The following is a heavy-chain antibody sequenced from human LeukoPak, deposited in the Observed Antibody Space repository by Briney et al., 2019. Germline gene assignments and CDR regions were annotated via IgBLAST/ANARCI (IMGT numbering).Heavy chain of an antibody. Sequence: NSSETLSLTCSVSGGSISSSSYYWNWIRQPPGKGLEWVGSIYYSGTTYYNSSLKSRVTISEDTSKNRFSLMLTSVTAADTAVYYCARQVSDYFYYYIDVWGEGTTVIVSS. CDR1: GGSISSSSYY. CDR3: ARQVSDYFYYYIDV. CDR2: IYYSGTT. J-gene: IGHJ6*03. V-gene: IGHV4-39*01.